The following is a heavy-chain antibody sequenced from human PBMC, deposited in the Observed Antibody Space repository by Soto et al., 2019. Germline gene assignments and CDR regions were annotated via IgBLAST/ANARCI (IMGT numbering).Heavy chain of an antibody. Sequence: ETLSLTCAVYGGSFSGYYWSWIRQPPGKGLEWIGEINHSGSTNYNPSLKSRVTISVDTSKNQFSLKLSSVTAADTAVYYCARGLSAGSGWYRDYYYYGMDVWGQGTTVTVSS. V-gene: IGHV4-34*01. CDR1: GGSFSGYY. CDR2: INHSGST. D-gene: IGHD6-19*01. J-gene: IGHJ6*02. CDR3: ARGLSAGSGWYRDYYYYGMDV.